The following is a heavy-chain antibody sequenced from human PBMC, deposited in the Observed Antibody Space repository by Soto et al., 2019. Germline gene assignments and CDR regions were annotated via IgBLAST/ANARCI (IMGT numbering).Heavy chain of an antibody. J-gene: IGHJ6*02. D-gene: IGHD6-6*01. CDR3: ARVFRYSSSPYHYGMDV. CDR1: GGTFSSYA. CDR2: IIPIFGTA. V-gene: IGHV1-69*13. Sequence: GASVKVSCKASGGTFSSYAISWVRQAPGQGLEWMGGIIPIFGTANYAQKFQGRVTITADESTSTAYLELSSLRSEDTAVYYCARVFRYSSSPYHYGMDVWGQGTTVTVSS.